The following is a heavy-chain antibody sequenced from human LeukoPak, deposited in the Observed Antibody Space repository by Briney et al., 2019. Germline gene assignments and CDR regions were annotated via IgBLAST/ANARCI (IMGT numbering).Heavy chain of an antibody. Sequence: SETLSLTCTVSGGSISSYYWSWIRQPPGKGLEWIGYIYYSGSTNYNPSLKSRVTISVDTSKNQFSLKLSSVTAADTAVYYCARHDRTSSGWYRDFDYWGQGTLVTVSS. CDR3: ARHDRTSSGWYRDFDY. CDR2: IYYSGST. D-gene: IGHD6-19*01. V-gene: IGHV4-59*01. J-gene: IGHJ4*02. CDR1: GGSISSYY.